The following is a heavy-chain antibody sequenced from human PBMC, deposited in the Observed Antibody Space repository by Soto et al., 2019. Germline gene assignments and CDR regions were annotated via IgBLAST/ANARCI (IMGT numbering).Heavy chain of an antibody. Sequence: SETLSLTCTVSGGSVSSGSYYWSWIRQPPGKGLEWIGYIYYSGSTNYNPSLKSRVTISVDTSKNQFSLKLSSVTAADTAVYYCARGWATDFDYWGQGTLVTVSS. J-gene: IGHJ4*02. V-gene: IGHV4-61*01. D-gene: IGHD3-16*01. CDR1: GGSVSSGSYY. CDR2: IYYSGST. CDR3: ARGWATDFDY.